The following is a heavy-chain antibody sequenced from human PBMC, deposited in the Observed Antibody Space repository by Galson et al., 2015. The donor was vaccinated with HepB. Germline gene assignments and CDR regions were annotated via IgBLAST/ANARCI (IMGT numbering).Heavy chain of an antibody. Sequence: SLRLSCAASGFTVSSNYMSWVRQAPGKGLEWVSVIYSGGSTYYADSVKGRFTISRDNSKNTLYLQMNSLRAEDTAVYYCALEYSSSYRPGWFDPWGQGTLVTVSS. J-gene: IGHJ5*02. CDR3: ALEYSSSYRPGWFDP. CDR1: GFTVSSNY. V-gene: IGHV3-53*01. D-gene: IGHD6-6*01. CDR2: IYSGGST.